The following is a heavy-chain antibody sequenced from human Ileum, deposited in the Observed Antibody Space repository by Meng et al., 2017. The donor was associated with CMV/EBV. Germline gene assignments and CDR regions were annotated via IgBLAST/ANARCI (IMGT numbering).Heavy chain of an antibody. CDR2: INANNGKT. V-gene: IGHV1-2*06. J-gene: IGHJ4*02. D-gene: IGHD2-21*02. Sequence: CKASGYTFTHNFIPWVRRAPGQGLQWMGHINANNGKTRFAQKFQGRVTMTRDTSINTVYMELNNLRSDDTAVYYCARDLVVVTAPGDSWGQGTLVTVSS. CDR1: GYTFTHNF. CDR3: ARDLVVVTAPGDS.